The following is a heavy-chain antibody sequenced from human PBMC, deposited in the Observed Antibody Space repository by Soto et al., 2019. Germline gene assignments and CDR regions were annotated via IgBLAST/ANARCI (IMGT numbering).Heavy chain of an antibody. Sequence: SETLSLTCAVSGGSISSSYWWNWVRQPPGKGLEWIGKIYHSGSTNYNPSLKNRVTISVDKSNDQFSLRLSSVTAADTAVYFCVTSLNYDFWRDGGRHYYFDYWGQGTLVTVSS. CDR1: GGSISSSYW. CDR2: IYHSGST. D-gene: IGHD3-3*01. V-gene: IGHV4-4*02. CDR3: VTSLNYDFWRDGGRHYYFDY. J-gene: IGHJ4*02.